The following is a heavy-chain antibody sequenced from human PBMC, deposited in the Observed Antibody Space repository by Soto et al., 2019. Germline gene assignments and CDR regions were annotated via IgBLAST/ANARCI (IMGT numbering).Heavy chain of an antibody. CDR1: GYSFTSYW. CDR3: ARGVSNYGIREYGYNWLDP. J-gene: IGHJ5*02. D-gene: IGHD3-10*01. CDR2: IYPDDSET. V-gene: IGHV5-51*01. Sequence: PGESLKISCKGSGYSFTSYWIGWVRQMPGRGLEWMGIIYPDDSETRYSPSFQGQVTISADKSISTAYLQWSSLKASDAAMYYCARGVSNYGIREYGYNWLDPWGQGPLVTVYS.